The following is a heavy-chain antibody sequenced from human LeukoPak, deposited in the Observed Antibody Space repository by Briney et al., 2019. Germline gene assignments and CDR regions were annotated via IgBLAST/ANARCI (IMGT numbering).Heavy chain of an antibody. CDR1: GFTFSSYS. J-gene: IGHJ4*02. CDR2: ISGSGGST. D-gene: IGHD3-16*02. V-gene: IGHV3-23*01. Sequence: GGSLRLSCAASGFTFSSYSMNWVRQAPGKGLEWVSAISGSGGSTYYADSVKGRFTISRDNSKNTLYLQMNSLRAEDTAVYYCAKSYRRGELSLPYFDYWGQGTLVTVSS. CDR3: AKSYRRGELSLPYFDY.